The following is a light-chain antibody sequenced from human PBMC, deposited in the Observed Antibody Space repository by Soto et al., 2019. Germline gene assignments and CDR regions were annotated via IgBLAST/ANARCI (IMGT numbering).Light chain of an antibody. J-gene: IGKJ5*01. V-gene: IGKV3-15*01. Sequence: EIVMTQSPATLSVSPGERASLSCRASQSVDHYVAWYHQKPGQAPKVLIYAASTRATGIPARFSGSGSGTDFTLTVSSLQSEDFAVYYCQQYNKWPPTFGQGTRLDIK. CDR3: QQYNKWPPT. CDR2: AAS. CDR1: QSVDHY.